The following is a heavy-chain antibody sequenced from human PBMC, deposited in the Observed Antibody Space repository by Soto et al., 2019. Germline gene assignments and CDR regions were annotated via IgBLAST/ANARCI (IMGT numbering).Heavy chain of an antibody. CDR3: ARDQLEGNWFDP. D-gene: IGHD1-1*01. CDR2: IYHSGST. CDR1: GVSISSGDYS. J-gene: IGHJ5*02. Sequence: TLSLTCNVSGVSISSGDYSWNLIRQPPGKGLEWIGYIYHSGSTLYNPSLKSRVTISVDKSKNQFSLKLTSVTAADTAVYYCARDQLEGNWFDPWGQGTLVTVSS. V-gene: IGHV4-30-2*01.